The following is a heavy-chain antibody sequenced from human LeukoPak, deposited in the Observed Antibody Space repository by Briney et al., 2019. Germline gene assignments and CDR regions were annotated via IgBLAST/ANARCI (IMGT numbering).Heavy chain of an antibody. J-gene: IGHJ4*02. D-gene: IGHD1-1*01. Sequence: PSETLSLTCNVSGGSMSSNYWSWIRQSPGKGLEWIGYIYYSGSTDYNPSLKSRVTISVGRSKNQFSLRLGSVTAGDTAVYYCARGYNRQSNPFDYWGQGTLVTVSS. V-gene: IGHV4-59*01. CDR2: IYYSGST. CDR1: GGSMSSNY. CDR3: ARGYNRQSNPFDY.